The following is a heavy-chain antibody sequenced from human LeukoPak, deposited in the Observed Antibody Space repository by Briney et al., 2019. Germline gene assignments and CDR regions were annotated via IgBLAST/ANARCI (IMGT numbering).Heavy chain of an antibody. CDR3: ARNLGYCSGGSCYGLLNPYTGFFDY. D-gene: IGHD2-15*01. J-gene: IGHJ4*02. Sequence: SQTLSLTCAISGDSVSSNSAAWNWIRQSPSRGLEWLGRTYYRSKWYNDYAVSVKSRITINPDTSKNQFSLQLNSVTPEDTAVYYCARNLGYCSGGSCYGLLNPYTGFFDYWGQGTLVTVSS. CDR2: TYYRSKWYN. CDR1: GDSVSSNSAA. V-gene: IGHV6-1*01.